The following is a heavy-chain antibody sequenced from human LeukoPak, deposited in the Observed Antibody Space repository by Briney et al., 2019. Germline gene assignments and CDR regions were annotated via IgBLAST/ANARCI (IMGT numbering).Heavy chain of an antibody. Sequence: ASVKVSCKVSGYTLTELSMHWVRQAPGKGLEWMGGSDPEDGETIYAQKFQGRVTMTEDTSTDTAYMELSSLRSEDTAVYYCATLRRELLRSSVCYFDYWGQGTLVTVSS. V-gene: IGHV1-24*01. J-gene: IGHJ4*02. CDR3: ATLRRELLRSSVCYFDY. D-gene: IGHD1-26*01. CDR1: GYTLTELS. CDR2: SDPEDGET.